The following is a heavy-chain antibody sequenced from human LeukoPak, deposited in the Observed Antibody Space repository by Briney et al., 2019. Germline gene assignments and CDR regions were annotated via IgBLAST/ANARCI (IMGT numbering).Heavy chain of an antibody. CDR1: GFMFSSYA. CDR3: ARGVGNFDY. J-gene: IGHJ4*02. D-gene: IGHD1-14*01. V-gene: IGHV3-23*01. Sequence: TGGSLRLSCAASGFMFSSYAMTWVRQAPGKGLEWVSSISGSGEFTDYADSVKGRFTISRDNSKNTLYLQMNSLRAEDTAVYYCARGVGNFDYWGQGTLVTVSS. CDR2: ISGSGEFT.